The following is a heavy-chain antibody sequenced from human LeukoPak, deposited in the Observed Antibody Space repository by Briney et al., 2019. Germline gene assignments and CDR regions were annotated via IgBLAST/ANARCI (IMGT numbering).Heavy chain of an antibody. CDR2: IIPIFGTA. Sequence: SVKVSCKASGGAFSSYAISWVRQAPGQGLEWMGGIIPIFGTANYAQKFQGRVTITTDESTSTAYMELSSLRSEDTAVYYCARGSDDYGDYGWFDPWGQGTLVTVSS. D-gene: IGHD4-17*01. V-gene: IGHV1-69*05. J-gene: IGHJ5*02. CDR1: GGAFSSYA. CDR3: ARGSDDYGDYGWFDP.